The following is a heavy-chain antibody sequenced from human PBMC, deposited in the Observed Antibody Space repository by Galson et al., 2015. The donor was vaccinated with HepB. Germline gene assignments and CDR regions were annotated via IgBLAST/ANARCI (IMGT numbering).Heavy chain of an antibody. CDR3: ARARDGGARRCMDV. V-gene: IGHV1-2*04. J-gene: IGHJ6*02. Sequence: SVKVSCKASGYTFTGYYMHWVRQAPGQGLEWMGWINPNSGGTDYAQKFQGWVTMTRDTSISTAYMELSRLTSDDTAVYYCARARDGGARRCMDVWGQGTTVTVSS. CDR1: GYTFTGYY. CDR2: INPNSGGT. D-gene: IGHD3-16*01.